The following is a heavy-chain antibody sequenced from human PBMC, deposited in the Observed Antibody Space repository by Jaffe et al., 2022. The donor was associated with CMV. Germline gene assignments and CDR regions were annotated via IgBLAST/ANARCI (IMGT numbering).Heavy chain of an antibody. V-gene: IGHV4-34*01. CDR1: GGSFSGYY. CDR3: ARLAVAGFRY. J-gene: IGHJ4*02. CDR2: INHSGST. D-gene: IGHD6-19*01. Sequence: QVQLQQWGAGLLKPSETLSLTCAVYGGSFSGYYWSWIRQPPGKGLEWIGEINHSGSTNYNPSLKSRVTISVDTSKNQFSLKLSSVTAADTAVYYCARLAVAGFRYWGQGTLVTVSS.